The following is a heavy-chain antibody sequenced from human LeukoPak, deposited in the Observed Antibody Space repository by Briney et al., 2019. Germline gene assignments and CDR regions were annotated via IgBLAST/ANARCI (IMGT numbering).Heavy chain of an antibody. J-gene: IGHJ3*02. CDR1: GFTFSAYA. CDR2: IRGGGGSA. D-gene: IGHD2-8*01. V-gene: IGHV3-23*01. Sequence: PGGSLRLSCTASGFTFSAYAMMWVRQAPGKGPEWVSAIRGGGGSALYADPVRGGFTTSRDNSKYTLFLQMNSVRAEDTAVYYCERDTNGAYIDAFDMWGPGTMVTVSS. CDR3: ERDTNGAYIDAFDM.